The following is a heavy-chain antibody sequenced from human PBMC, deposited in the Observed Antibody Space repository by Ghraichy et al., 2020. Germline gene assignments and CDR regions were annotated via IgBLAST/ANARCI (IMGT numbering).Heavy chain of an antibody. CDR3: ARTPYGSGTYYKSYYYYYMDV. D-gene: IGHD3-10*01. Sequence: LSLTCAASGFTFSSYSMNWVRQAPGKGLEWVSYISSSSSTIYYADSVKGRFTISRDNAKNSLYLQMNSLRDEDTAVYYCARTPYGSGTYYKSYYYYYMDVWGKGTTVTVSS. J-gene: IGHJ6*03. CDR2: ISSSSSTI. CDR1: GFTFSSYS. V-gene: IGHV3-48*02.